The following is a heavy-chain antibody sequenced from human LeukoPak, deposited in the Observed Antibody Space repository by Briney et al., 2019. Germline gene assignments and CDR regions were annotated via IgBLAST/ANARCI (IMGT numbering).Heavy chain of an antibody. CDR1: GYTFTSYY. CDR2: INPNSGGT. D-gene: IGHD1-26*01. CDR3: ARDPQQLVGATGGGFEY. V-gene: IGHV1-2*02. Sequence: ASVKVSCKASGYTFTSYYLHWVRQAPGQGLEWMGWINPNSGGTNYAQKFQGRVTMTTDTSTNTAYMELRSLRSDDTAVYYCARDPQQLVGATGGGFEYWGQGTLVTVSS. J-gene: IGHJ4*02.